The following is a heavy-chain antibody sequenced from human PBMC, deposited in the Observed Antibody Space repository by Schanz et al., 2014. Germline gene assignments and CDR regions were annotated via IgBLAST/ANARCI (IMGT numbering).Heavy chain of an antibody. J-gene: IGHJ4*02. D-gene: IGHD2-8*01. V-gene: IGHV3-23*01. CDR2: ISGSGGST. CDR3: TKDTIGYQKPIDV. CDR1: GFTFRNYA. Sequence: VQLLESGGGLVQPGGSLKLSCSASGFTFRNYALSWVRQAPGKGLAWVSAISGSGGSTYYADSVKGRFTISRDNSNHTLYLQMNSLRAEDTAVYYCTKDTIGYQKPIDVWGQGTLVTVSS.